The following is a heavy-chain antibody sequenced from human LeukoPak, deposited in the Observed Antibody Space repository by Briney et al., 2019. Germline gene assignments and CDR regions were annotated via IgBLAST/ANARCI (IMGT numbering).Heavy chain of an antibody. D-gene: IGHD3-22*01. CDR1: GFTFSSYP. J-gene: IGHJ3*02. V-gene: IGHV3-53*01. CDR2: IYSGGST. CDR3: ARERYYYDSSHAFDI. Sequence: GGSLRLSCVVSGFTFSSYPMSWVRQAPGKGLEWVSVIYSGGSTYYADSVKGRFTISRDNSKNTLYLQMNSLRAEDTAVYYCARERYYYDSSHAFDIWGQGTMVTVSS.